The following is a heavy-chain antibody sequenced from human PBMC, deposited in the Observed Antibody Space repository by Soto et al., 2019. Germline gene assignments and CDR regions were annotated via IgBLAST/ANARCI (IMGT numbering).Heavy chain of an antibody. V-gene: IGHV1-2*04. CDR2: INPNSGGT. CDR1: GYTFTGYY. J-gene: IGHJ6*02. D-gene: IGHD2-15*01. CDR3: ARGDCSGGSCYTSYYSDYGMDV. Sequence: QVQLVQSGAEVKKPGASVKVSCKASGYTFTGYYVHWVRQAPGQGLGWMGWINPNSGGTNYAQKVQGWVNMTRDTSISTDYMELSRLRSDDTAVYYCARGDCSGGSCYTSYYSDYGMDVWGQGTTVTVSS.